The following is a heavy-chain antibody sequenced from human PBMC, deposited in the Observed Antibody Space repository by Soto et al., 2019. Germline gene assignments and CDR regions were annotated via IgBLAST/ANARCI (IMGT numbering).Heavy chain of an antibody. D-gene: IGHD2-2*02. V-gene: IGHV3-15*01. CDR2: IKSKTDGGTT. CDR3: TPLRSLWQDIVVVPAAIPVNWFDP. J-gene: IGHJ5*02. CDR1: GFTFSNAW. Sequence: GGSLRLSCAASGFTFSNAWMSWVRQAPGKGLEWVGRIKSKTDGGTTDYAAPVKSRFTISRDDSKNTLYLQMNSLKTEDTAVYYCTPLRSLWQDIVVVPAAIPVNWFDPWGQGTLVTVSS.